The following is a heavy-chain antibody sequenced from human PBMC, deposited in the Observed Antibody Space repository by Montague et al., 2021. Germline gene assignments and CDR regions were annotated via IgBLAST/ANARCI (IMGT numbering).Heavy chain of an antibody. V-gene: IGHV4-61*01. CDR1: GDSVRCGIYH. CDR3: AAYYYGGGGRGS. J-gene: IGHJ5*02. Sequence: SETLSLTCSVSGDSVRCGIYHWGWIRQSPGKGLEWIGYICDGGSATYKTSLGSRVTMSLDTSSNQFSLNLRSATAADTADYYCAAYYYGGGGRGSWGQGTLVTVSS. D-gene: IGHD3-22*01. CDR2: ICDGGSA.